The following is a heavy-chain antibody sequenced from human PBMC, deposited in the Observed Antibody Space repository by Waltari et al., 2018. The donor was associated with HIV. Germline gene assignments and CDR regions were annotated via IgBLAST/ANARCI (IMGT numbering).Heavy chain of an antibody. V-gene: IGHV3-30*18. CDR3: AKDGGGSKTDSFEV. CDR1: GFVFRSLA. CDR2: ISYDGSNR. Sequence: VQLVESGGGVVQPGASLRLSCDGSGFVFRSLAIHWVRQGPGLGVEGVATISYDGSNRHLSDSVKGRFTISRDNSKNTTYLEMTSLRPDDTAVFFCAKDGGGSKTDSFEVWGQGTLVTV. D-gene: IGHD3-16*01. J-gene: IGHJ3*01.